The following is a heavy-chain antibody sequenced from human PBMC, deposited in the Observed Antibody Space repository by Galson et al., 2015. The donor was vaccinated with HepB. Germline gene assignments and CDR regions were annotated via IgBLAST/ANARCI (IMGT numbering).Heavy chain of an antibody. CDR2: IKPHGTEM. D-gene: IGHD1-20*01. CDR1: GFTFSTYW. V-gene: IGHV3-7*03. Sequence: SLRLSCAASGFTFSTYWMNWVRQAPGKGLEWVANIKPHGTEMYYMDSVKGRFTISRDDAKNSVYLQMNSLRAEDTAVYYCARDWSLLTGHAIERFDSWGQGTLVTVSS. J-gene: IGHJ4*02. CDR3: ARDWSLLTGHAIERFDS.